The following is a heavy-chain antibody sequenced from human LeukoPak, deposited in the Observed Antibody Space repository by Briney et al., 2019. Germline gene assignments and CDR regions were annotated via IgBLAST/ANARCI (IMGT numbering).Heavy chain of an antibody. V-gene: IGHV4-39*01. D-gene: IGHD5/OR15-5a*01. J-gene: IGHJ4*02. CDR2: IDYSGGT. CDR3: AGGVYGYNAFDY. Sequence: PSETLSLTCTVSGGSISSSSYYWGWIRQPPGKGLEWIGSIDYSGGTYYNASLKSRVTISVDTSKNQFSLNLSSVTAADTAVYYCAGGVYGYNAFDYWGQGTLVTVSS. CDR1: GGSISSSSYY.